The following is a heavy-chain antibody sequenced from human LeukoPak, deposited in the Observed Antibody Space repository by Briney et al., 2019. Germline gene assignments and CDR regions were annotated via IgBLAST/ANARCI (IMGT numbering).Heavy chain of an antibody. CDR1: GFSISSGYY. Sequence: SETLSLTCTVSGFSISSGYYWGWTRQPPGKGLEWIGSIYHSGITYYNSSLKSRVTISVDTSKNQFSLKLKSVTAADTAVYYCARDRHEPGPWGQGTMVTVSS. J-gene: IGHJ3*01. CDR2: IYHSGIT. CDR3: ARDRHEPGP. V-gene: IGHV4-38-2*02. D-gene: IGHD1-14*01.